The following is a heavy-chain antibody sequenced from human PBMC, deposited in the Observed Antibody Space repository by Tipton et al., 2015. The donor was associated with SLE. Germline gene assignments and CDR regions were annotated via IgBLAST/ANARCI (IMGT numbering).Heavy chain of an antibody. CDR3: ARVYDFWSGYGPFDY. Sequence: SLRLSCAASGFTFSSYGMSWVRQAPGKGLEWVSGINWNGGSTGYADSVKGRFTISRDNAKNSLYLQMNSLRAEDTALYYCARVYDFWSGYGPFDYWGQGTLVTVSS. D-gene: IGHD3-3*01. J-gene: IGHJ4*02. CDR2: INWNGGST. CDR1: GFTFSSYG. V-gene: IGHV3-20*04.